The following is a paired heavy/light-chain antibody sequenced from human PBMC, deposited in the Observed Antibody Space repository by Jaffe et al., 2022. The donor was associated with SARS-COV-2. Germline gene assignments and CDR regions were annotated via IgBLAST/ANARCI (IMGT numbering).Light chain of an antibody. J-gene: IGKJ1*01. CDR3: HQYTGSPWT. V-gene: IGKV3-20*01. Sequence: EIVLTQSPGTLFLSPGERATLSCRASQSVYNSYLAWYQQKPGQAPRLLIYGASIRATGIPDRFSGSGSETDFTLTISRLEPEDFAVYYCHQYTGSPWTFGQGTKVEIK. CDR2: GAS. CDR1: QSVYNSY.
Heavy chain of an antibody. D-gene: IGHD6-13*01. V-gene: IGHV3-7*01. CDR1: GFTFSRFW. CDR2: IKQDGSET. J-gene: IGHJ2*01. Sequence: EVQLVESGGDLVQPGGSLRLSCAASGFTFSRFWMSWVRQAPGKGLEWVANIKQDGSETYYVDSVKGRFTISRDNAKNSLSLQMNSLRGEDTAFYYCASIAPAGTHWHFDLWGRGTLVTVSS. CDR3: ASIAPAGTHWHFDL.